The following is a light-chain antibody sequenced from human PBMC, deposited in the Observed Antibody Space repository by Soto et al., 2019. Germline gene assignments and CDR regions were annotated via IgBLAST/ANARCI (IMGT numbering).Light chain of an antibody. V-gene: IGKV3-11*01. J-gene: IGKJ4*01. CDR3: QQRSNWPPT. CDR1: QSVRSY. Sequence: EIVLTQSPATLSLSPGDRATLSCRASQSVRSYLAWYQQKPGQAPRLLIYDASHRATGIPARFSGSGSGTDFTLTISSLEPEDFAVYYCQQRSNWPPTFGGGTKLEIK. CDR2: DAS.